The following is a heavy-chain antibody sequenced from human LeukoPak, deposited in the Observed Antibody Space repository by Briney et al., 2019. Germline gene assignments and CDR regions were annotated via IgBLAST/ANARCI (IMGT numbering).Heavy chain of an antibody. CDR1: GGSISSYY. J-gene: IGHJ3*02. Sequence: SETLSLTCTVSGGSISSYYWSWIRQPPGKGLDWIGEINHSGSTNYNPSLKSRVTISVDTSKNQFSLKLSSVTAADTAVYYCARMARDAFDIWGQGTMVTVSS. V-gene: IGHV4-34*01. D-gene: IGHD5-24*01. CDR3: ARMARDAFDI. CDR2: INHSGST.